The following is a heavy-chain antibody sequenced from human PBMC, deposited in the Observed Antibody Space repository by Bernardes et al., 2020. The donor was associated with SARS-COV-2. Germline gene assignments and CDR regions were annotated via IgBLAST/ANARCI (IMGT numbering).Heavy chain of an antibody. J-gene: IGHJ4*02. CDR3: ARRSSYGDIHYYFDY. D-gene: IGHD4-17*01. Sequence: GGSLRLSCAASGFTFSSYSINWVRQAPGKGLEWVSYISSGSGTIRYADSVKGRFTLSRDNAQNSLYLQMNSLRDEDTAVYYCARRSSYGDIHYYFDYWGQGALVTVSS. CDR1: GFTFSSYS. V-gene: IGHV3-48*02. CDR2: ISSGSGTI.